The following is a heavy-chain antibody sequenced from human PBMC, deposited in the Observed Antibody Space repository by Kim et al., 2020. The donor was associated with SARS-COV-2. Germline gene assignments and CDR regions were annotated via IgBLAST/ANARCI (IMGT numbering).Heavy chain of an antibody. V-gene: IGHV4-59*09. J-gene: IGHJ4*02. Sequence: STNDNPSQSSRVTISGDTSKNQFSLKLGAGTAADTAVYYCARGRGYSYGYWGQGTLVTVSS. CDR3: ARGRGYSYGY. CDR2: ST. D-gene: IGHD5-18*01.